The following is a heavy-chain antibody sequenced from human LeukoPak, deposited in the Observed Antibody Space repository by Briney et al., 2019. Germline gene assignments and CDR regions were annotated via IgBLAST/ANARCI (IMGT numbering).Heavy chain of an antibody. Sequence: GASVKVSCKASGYTFTSYDINWVRQATGQGLEWMGWMNPNSGNTGYAQKFQGRVTMTRNTSISTAYMELSSLRSEDTAVYYCARDREQWLVLRGSLDYWGQGTLVTVSS. D-gene: IGHD6-19*01. J-gene: IGHJ4*02. CDR2: MNPNSGNT. CDR1: GYTFTSYD. CDR3: ARDREQWLVLRGSLDY. V-gene: IGHV1-8*01.